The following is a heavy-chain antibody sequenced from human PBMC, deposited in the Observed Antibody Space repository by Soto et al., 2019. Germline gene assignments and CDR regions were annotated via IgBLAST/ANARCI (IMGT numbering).Heavy chain of an antibody. CDR1: GGSFSGYY. CDR3: ASANPGSTLTFYFDY. CDR2: INHSGST. D-gene: IGHD4-17*01. Sequence: SETLSLTCAVYGGSFSGYYWSWIRQPPGKGLEWIGEINHSGSTNYNPSLKSRVTISVDTSKNQFSLKLSSVTAADTAVYYCASANPGSTLTFYFDYWGPGTRVTVSS. V-gene: IGHV4-34*01. J-gene: IGHJ4*02.